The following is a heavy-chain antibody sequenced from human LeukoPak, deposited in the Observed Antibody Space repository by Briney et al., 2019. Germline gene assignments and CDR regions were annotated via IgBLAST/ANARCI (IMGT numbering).Heavy chain of an antibody. CDR2: LKQEGSEK. D-gene: IGHD2-2*01. J-gene: IGHJ6*02. CDR3: AREGVPAAILAPPEDYYYYGMDV. Sequence: GGSLRLSCAAWGFTLSIFWMICVRRSPGEGREWVANLKQEGSEKYYVDSVKGRYTIARDNARNSLDLQMNSLRAEDTAVYYCAREGVPAAILAPPEDYYYYGMDVWGQGTTVTVSS. CDR1: GFTLSIFW. V-gene: IGHV3-7*01.